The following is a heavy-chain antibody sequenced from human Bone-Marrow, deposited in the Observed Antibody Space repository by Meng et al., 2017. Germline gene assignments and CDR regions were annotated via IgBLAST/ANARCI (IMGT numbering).Heavy chain of an antibody. D-gene: IGHD3/OR15-3a*01. Sequence: ASVKVSCKASGYTFTSYYMHWVRQAPGQGLEWMGIINPSGGSTSYAQKFQGRVTMTRDTSISTAYMELSRLRSDDTAVYYCARAWTGLLFPAIWGQGTMVTVSS. CDR1: GYTFTSYY. J-gene: IGHJ3*02. CDR3: ARAWTGLLFPAI. V-gene: IGHV1-46*01. CDR2: INPSGGST.